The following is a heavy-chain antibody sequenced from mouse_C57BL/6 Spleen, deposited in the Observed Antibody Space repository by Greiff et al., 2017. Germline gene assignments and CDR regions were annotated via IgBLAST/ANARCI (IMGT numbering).Heavy chain of an antibody. V-gene: IGHV1-55*01. CDR2: IYPGSGST. CDR3: ARATIVEDYAMDY. J-gene: IGHJ4*01. Sequence: QVQLQQPGAELVKPGASVKMSCKASGYTFTSYWITWVKQRPGQGLEWIGEIYPGSGSTNYNEKFKGKATLTVDTSSSTDYMHLSSLTSEDSAVYYCARATIVEDYAMDYWGQGTSVTVSS. D-gene: IGHD1-1*01. CDR1: GYTFTSYW.